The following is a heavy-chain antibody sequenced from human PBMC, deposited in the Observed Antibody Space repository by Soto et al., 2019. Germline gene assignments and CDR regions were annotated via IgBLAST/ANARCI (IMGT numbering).Heavy chain of an antibody. Sequence: VQLEQSGAEVKIPGASVRIACQASGYSFSHHYIHWVRQAPGRGLEWMGLINPSGGGSTYAHRFQGRVTMTSDTATNTFYREVNSLTSQDTAIYFCARGQQLLLLRGNWFDPWGQGTLVTVSS. CDR1: GYSFSHHY. CDR2: INPSGGGS. CDR3: ARGQQLLLLRGNWFDP. D-gene: IGHD6-13*01. V-gene: IGHV1-46*01. J-gene: IGHJ5*02.